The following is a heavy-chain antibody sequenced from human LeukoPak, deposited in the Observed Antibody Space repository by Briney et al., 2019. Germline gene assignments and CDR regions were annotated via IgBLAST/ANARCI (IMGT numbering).Heavy chain of an antibody. J-gene: IGHJ4*02. CDR3: ARANYYGSGKKDLDY. D-gene: IGHD3-10*01. CDR2: MNPNSGNT. CDR1: GYTFTTYD. V-gene: IGHV1-8*01. Sequence: ASVKVSCKASGYTFTTYDINRVRQATGQGLEWRGWMNPNSGNTGYAQKFQGRVTMTRNTSMSTAYMELNSLRSEDTAVYYCARANYYGSGKKDLDYWGQGTLVTVSS.